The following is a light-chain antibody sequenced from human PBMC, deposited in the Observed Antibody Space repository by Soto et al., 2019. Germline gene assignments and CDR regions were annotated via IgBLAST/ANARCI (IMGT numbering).Light chain of an antibody. J-gene: IGKJ1*01. Sequence: DIQMTQSPSSLSASVGDRVTITCRASQSISSYLNWYQQKPGKAPKLLIYAASSLQSGVPSRFSGSGSGTDFTLTISSRQPEDFATDYCQQSYSTPRTFGQGTKVEIK. CDR3: QQSYSTPRT. CDR1: QSISSY. V-gene: IGKV1-39*01. CDR2: AAS.